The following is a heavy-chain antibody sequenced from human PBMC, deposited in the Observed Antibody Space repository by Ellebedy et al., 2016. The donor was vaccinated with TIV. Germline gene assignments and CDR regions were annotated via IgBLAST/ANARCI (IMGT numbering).Heavy chain of an antibody. V-gene: IGHV3-74*03. CDR2: INTDGTTT. D-gene: IGHD3-10*01. J-gene: IGHJ4*02. Sequence: GESLKISCAASGFTFSNHWMHWVRQVPGKELVWVSRINTDGTTTTYADSVKGRFTISRDNAKNTLFLQMKSLRADDTAVYYCARDQASRGVIIYWGQGTLVTVSS. CDR1: GFTFSNHW. CDR3: ARDQASRGVIIY.